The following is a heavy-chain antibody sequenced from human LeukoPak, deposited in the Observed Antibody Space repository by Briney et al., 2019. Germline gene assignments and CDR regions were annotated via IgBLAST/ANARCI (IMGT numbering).Heavy chain of an antibody. V-gene: IGHV4-30-4*07. D-gene: IGHD3-16*01. CDR3: AREGVLRGYYYYMDV. Sequence: SETLSLTCAVSGGSISSGDYSWSWIRQPPGKGLEWIGYMYYSGSTYSNLSLKSRVTISVDTSKNQFSVKLSSVTAADTAVNYCAREGVLRGYYYYMDVWGKGTTVTISS. CDR1: GGSISSGDYS. J-gene: IGHJ6*03. CDR2: MYYSGST.